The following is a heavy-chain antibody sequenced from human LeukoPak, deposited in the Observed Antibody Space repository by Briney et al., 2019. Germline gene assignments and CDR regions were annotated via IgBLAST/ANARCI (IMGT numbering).Heavy chain of an antibody. V-gene: IGHV1-69*13. CDR1: GGTFSSYA. Sequence: SVKISCKASGGTFSSYAISWVRQAPGQGLEWMGGIIPIFGTANYAQKFQGRVTITADESTSTAYMELSSLRSEDTAVYYCARGGEEDTAMVYFDYWGQGTLVTVSS. CDR2: IIPIFGTA. CDR3: ARGGEEDTAMVYFDY. D-gene: IGHD5-18*01. J-gene: IGHJ4*02.